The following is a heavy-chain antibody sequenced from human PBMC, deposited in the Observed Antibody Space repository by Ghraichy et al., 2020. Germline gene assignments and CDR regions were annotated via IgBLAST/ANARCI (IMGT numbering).Heavy chain of an antibody. CDR3: ARVGQWLEIDY. J-gene: IGHJ4*02. D-gene: IGHD6-19*01. Sequence: GGSLRLSCAASGFTVSSNYMSWVRQAPGKGLEWVSVIYSGGRTYYAGSVKGRFTISRDNSKNTLYLQMNSLRAEDTAVYYCARVGQWLEIDYWGQGTLVTVSS. CDR2: IYSGGRT. V-gene: IGHV3-53*01. CDR1: GFTVSSNY.